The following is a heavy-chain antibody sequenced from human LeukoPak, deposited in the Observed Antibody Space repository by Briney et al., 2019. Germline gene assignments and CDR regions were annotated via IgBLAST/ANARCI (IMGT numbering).Heavy chain of an antibody. J-gene: IGHJ4*02. D-gene: IGHD6-19*01. Sequence: PGGSLRLSCAASGFTFSSYAMSWVRQAPGKGLEWVSAISGSGGSTYYADSVKGRFTISRDNSKNTLYLQMNSLRAEDTAVYYCAKHGGWYPYAKIDYWGQGTLVTVSS. CDR3: AKHGGWYPYAKIDY. CDR2: ISGSGGST. V-gene: IGHV3-23*01. CDR1: GFTFSSYA.